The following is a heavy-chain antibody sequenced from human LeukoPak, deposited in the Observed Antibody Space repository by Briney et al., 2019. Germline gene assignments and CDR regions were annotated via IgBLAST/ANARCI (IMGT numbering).Heavy chain of an antibody. Sequence: SETLSLTCAVSGYSIRSGYHWGWIRQPPGKGLEWIGNIYHGGSIYYNPSLKSRVTISPDTSKNQFSLRLSSATAADTAVYFCARRNFANYYFDFWGRGTLVTVSS. V-gene: IGHV4-38-2*01. J-gene: IGHJ4*02. CDR3: ARRNFANYYFDF. CDR1: GYSIRSGYH. CDR2: IYHGGSI. D-gene: IGHD2/OR15-2a*01.